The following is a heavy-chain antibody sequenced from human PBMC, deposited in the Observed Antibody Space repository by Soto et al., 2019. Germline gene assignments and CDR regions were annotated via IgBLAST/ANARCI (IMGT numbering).Heavy chain of an antibody. V-gene: IGHV3-21*02. Sequence: DVQLVESGGGLVKPGGSLRLSCEASGFTFSTSAMHWVRQAPGKGLEWVASINSGSSHVKYADSVKGRFTISRDNANNSLSLHLSSLRVEDTAIYYCARGGGSLNYWDQGTLVTVSS. CDR3: ARGGGSLNY. J-gene: IGHJ4*02. D-gene: IGHD2-15*01. CDR2: INSGSSHV. CDR1: GFTFSTSA.